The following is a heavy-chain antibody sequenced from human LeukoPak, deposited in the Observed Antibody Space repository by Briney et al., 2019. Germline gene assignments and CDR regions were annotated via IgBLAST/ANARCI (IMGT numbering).Heavy chain of an antibody. Sequence: SETLSLTCTVSGGPISSSSYCWGWVRQAPGKGLEWIGTIDYRGSTYYNPSLKSRVTISVDTSKKQFSLKLSSVTAADTAVYYCARGHGFWSANYYMDVWGKGTTVTVSS. D-gene: IGHD3-3*01. CDR3: ARGHGFWSANYYMDV. CDR2: IDYRGST. V-gene: IGHV4-39*07. J-gene: IGHJ6*03. CDR1: GGPISSSSYC.